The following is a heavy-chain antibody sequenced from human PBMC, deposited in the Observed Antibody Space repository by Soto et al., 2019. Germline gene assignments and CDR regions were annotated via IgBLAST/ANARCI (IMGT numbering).Heavy chain of an antibody. CDR1: GYTFTSYG. Sequence: GASVKVSCKASGYTFTSYGISWVRQAPGQGLEWMGWISAYNGNTNYAQKLQGRVTMTTDTSTSTAYMELRSLRSDDTAVYYCARDSYCSGGSCHLLDYWGQGTLVTVSS. J-gene: IGHJ4*02. CDR3: ARDSYCSGGSCHLLDY. CDR2: ISAYNGNT. V-gene: IGHV1-18*04. D-gene: IGHD2-15*01.